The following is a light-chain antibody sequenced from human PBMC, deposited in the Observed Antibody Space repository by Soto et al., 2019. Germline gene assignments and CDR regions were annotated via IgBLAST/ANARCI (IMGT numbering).Light chain of an antibody. CDR3: QQYSSIPFT. Sequence: DIVMTQSPDSLAVSLGERATINCKSSQSVLYSANNKNYLGWYQQKPGQSPKLLIYGASSRESGVPDRFSGSGSGTDFTLTIRSLQAEDVAVYYCQQYSSIPFTFGPGTKVDIK. CDR2: GAS. V-gene: IGKV4-1*01. CDR1: QSVLYSANNKNY. J-gene: IGKJ3*01.